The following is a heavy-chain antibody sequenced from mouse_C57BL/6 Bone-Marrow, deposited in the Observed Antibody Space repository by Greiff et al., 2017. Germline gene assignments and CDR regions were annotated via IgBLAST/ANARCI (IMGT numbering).Heavy chain of an antibody. D-gene: IGHD2-3*01. V-gene: IGHV5-6*01. CDR3: ARRRIYDGLYYFDY. CDR1: GFTFSSYG. J-gene: IGHJ2*01. Sequence: EVQRVESGGDLVKPGGSLKLSCAASGFTFSSYGMSWVRQTPDKRLEWVATISSGGSYTYYPDSVKGRFTISRDNAKNTLYLQMSSLKSEDTAMYYCARRRIYDGLYYFDYWGQGTTLTVSS. CDR2: ISSGGSYT.